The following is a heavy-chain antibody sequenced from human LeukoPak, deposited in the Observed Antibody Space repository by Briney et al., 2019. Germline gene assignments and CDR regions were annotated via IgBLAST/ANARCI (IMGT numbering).Heavy chain of an antibody. CDR3: AREGLALRGMDV. CDR1: GFTFSSYS. V-gene: IGHV3-21*01. J-gene: IGHJ6*02. Sequence: GGSLRLSRAASGFTFSSYSMNWVRQAPGKGLEWVSSISSSSSYIYYADSVKGRFTISRDNAKNSLYLQMNSLRAEDTAVYYCAREGLALRGMDVWGQGTTVTVSS. D-gene: IGHD2-15*01. CDR2: ISSSSSYI.